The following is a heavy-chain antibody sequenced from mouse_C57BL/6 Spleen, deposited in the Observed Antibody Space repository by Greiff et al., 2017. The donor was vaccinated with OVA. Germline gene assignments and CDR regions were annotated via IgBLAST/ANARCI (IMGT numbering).Heavy chain of an antibody. Sequence: QVQLQQPGAELVKPGASVKVSCKASGYTFTSYWMHWVKQRPGQGLEWIGRIHPSDSVTNYNQKFKGKATLTVDKSSSTAYMQLSSLTSEDSAVYYCAQFYYDYDVSGKFDYWGQGTTLTVSS. V-gene: IGHV1-74*01. CDR2: IHPSDSVT. J-gene: IGHJ2*01. D-gene: IGHD2-4*01. CDR3: AQFYYDYDVSGKFDY. CDR1: GYTFTSYW.